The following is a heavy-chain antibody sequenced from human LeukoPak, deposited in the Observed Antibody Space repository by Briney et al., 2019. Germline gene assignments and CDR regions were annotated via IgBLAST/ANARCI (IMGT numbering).Heavy chain of an antibody. CDR3: ARAQWLLDGYYFDY. V-gene: IGHV4-61*05. CDR2: FYYSGSI. CDR1: GGSISISSSY. J-gene: IGHJ4*02. D-gene: IGHD6-19*01. Sequence: PSETLSLTCSVSGGSISISSSYWTWIRQPPGKGLEWIGYFYYSGSINYSPSLRSRVTISGATSKNQFSLKLTFVTAADTAVYYCARAQWLLDGYYFDYWGQGALVTVSS.